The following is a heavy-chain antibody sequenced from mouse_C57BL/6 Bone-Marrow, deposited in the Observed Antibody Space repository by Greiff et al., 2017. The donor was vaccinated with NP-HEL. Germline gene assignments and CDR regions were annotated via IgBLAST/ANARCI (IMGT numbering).Heavy chain of an antibody. CDR1: GYTFTSYG. D-gene: IGHD2-3*01. Sequence: VQLQESGAELARPGASVKLSCKASGYTFTSYGISWVKQRTGQGLEWIGEIYPRSGNTYYNEKFKGKATLTADKSSSTAYMELRSLTSEDSAVYFCARLGGYYLAYWGQGTLVTVSA. CDR2: IYPRSGNT. CDR3: ARLGGYYLAY. J-gene: IGHJ3*01. V-gene: IGHV1-81*01.